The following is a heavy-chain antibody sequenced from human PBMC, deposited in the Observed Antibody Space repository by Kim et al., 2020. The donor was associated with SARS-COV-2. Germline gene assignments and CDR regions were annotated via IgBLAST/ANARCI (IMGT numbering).Heavy chain of an antibody. V-gene: IGHV3-7*04. D-gene: IGHD3-16*02. CDR3: AGNLYVWGSYRYTGSYGMDV. Sequence: RFTISRDNAKNSLYLQMNSLRAEDTAVYYCAGNLYVWGSYRYTGSYGMDVWGQGTTVTVSS. J-gene: IGHJ6*02.